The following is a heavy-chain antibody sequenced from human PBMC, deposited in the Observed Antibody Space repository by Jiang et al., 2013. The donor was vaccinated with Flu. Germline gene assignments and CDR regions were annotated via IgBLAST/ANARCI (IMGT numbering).Heavy chain of an antibody. V-gene: IGHV1-24*01. CDR3: ASGDYSNHFDY. CDR2: FDPEDGET. D-gene: IGHD4-11*01. Sequence: GAEVKKPGASVKVYLQGFRIHLTELSMHWVRQAPGKGLEWMGGFDPEDGETIYAQKFQGRVTMTEDTSTDTAYMELSSLRSEDTAVYYCASGDYSNHFDYWGQGTLVTVSS. CDR1: IHLTELS. J-gene: IGHJ4*02.